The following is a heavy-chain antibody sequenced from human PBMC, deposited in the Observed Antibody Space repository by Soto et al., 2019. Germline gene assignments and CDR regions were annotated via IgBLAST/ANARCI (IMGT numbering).Heavy chain of an antibody. V-gene: IGHV1-8*01. J-gene: IGHJ4*02. CDR2: MNPHSGNR. D-gene: IGHD1-26*01. CDR3: ASRLELAH. Sequence: QAQLVQSGAEVKKPGASVKVSCKASGYTFTSYDLHWVRQATGQGLEWIGWMNPHSGNRGYAQKFQGRVTMTRDTSISTAYMELSSLTYEDTAIYYCASRLELAHWGQGTLVTVSS. CDR1: GYTFTSYD.